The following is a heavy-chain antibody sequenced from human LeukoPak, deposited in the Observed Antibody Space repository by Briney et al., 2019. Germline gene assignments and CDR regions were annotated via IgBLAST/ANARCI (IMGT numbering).Heavy chain of an antibody. J-gene: IGHJ4*02. Sequence: SETLSLTRTVSGGSISSSSYYWAWIRQPPGKGLEWIGSIYYSGSTYYSPSLKSRVTISVDTSKNQFSLKLSSMTAADTAVYYCARERDGYTFDYWGQGTLVTVSS. CDR2: IYYSGST. CDR3: ARERDGYTFDY. CDR1: GGSISSSSYY. D-gene: IGHD5-24*01. V-gene: IGHV4-39*07.